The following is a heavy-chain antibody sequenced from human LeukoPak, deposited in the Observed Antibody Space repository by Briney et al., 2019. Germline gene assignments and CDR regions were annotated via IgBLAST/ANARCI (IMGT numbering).Heavy chain of an antibody. Sequence: SQTLSLTRAVSGGSISSGGYSWSWIRQPPGKGLEWIGYIYQSGSTYYNPSLKSRVTISVDRSKNQFSLKLSSVTAADTAVYYCARTDSSGYYAGYWGQGTLVTVSS. CDR3: ARTDSSGYYAGY. J-gene: IGHJ4*02. CDR2: IYQSGST. D-gene: IGHD3-22*01. CDR1: GGSISSGGYS. V-gene: IGHV4-30-2*01.